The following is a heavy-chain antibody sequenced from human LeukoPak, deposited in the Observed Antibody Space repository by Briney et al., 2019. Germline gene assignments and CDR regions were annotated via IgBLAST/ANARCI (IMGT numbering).Heavy chain of an antibody. Sequence: GGSLRLSCAASGFTFSSYSMHWVRQAPGKGLEWLAVILYDGSMQYYAESMKGRLTISRDNSRNRVYMQMSSLRNEDRAVYYCAXDPRGPTTYDSSARDSLDYWGQGTLVTVSS. CDR3: AXDPRGPTTYDSSARDSLDY. V-gene: IGHV3-30*03. CDR1: GFTFSSYS. J-gene: IGHJ4*02. CDR2: ILYDGSMQ. D-gene: IGHD3-22*01.